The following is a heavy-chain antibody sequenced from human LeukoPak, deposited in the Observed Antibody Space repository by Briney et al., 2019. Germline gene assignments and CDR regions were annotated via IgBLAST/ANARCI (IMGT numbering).Heavy chain of an antibody. V-gene: IGHV1-69*04. Sequence: ASVKVSCKASGGTFSNSAISWVRQAPGQGLEWMGRVIPVLGTSNYAQKFQGRVTITADKSTSTAYMELSTLRSDDTAVYYCARAGGSSWYASIYFWGQGTLVTVSS. CDR2: VIPVLGTS. J-gene: IGHJ4*02. D-gene: IGHD6-13*01. CDR3: ARAGGSSWYASIYF. CDR1: GGTFSNSA.